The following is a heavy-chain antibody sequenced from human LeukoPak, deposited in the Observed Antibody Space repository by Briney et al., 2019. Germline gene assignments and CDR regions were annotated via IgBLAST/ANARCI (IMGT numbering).Heavy chain of an antibody. CDR2: IYYSGST. D-gene: IGHD2-2*01. CDR1: GGSISSGDYY. J-gene: IGHJ4*02. V-gene: IGHV4-30-4*08. CDR3: AREGIDCSSASCYAVFDY. Sequence: SETLSLTCTVSGGSISSGDYYWSWIRQPPGKGLEWIGYIYYSGSTDYNPSLESRVTISVGTSNNQFSLRLSSVTAADTAVYYCAREGIDCSSASCYAVFDYWGQGTLVTVSS.